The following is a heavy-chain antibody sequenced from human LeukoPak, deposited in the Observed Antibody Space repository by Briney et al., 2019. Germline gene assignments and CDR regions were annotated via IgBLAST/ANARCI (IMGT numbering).Heavy chain of an antibody. CDR2: INPNSGGT. D-gene: IGHD5-18*01. CDR3: AREYSYGHGAFDI. J-gene: IGHJ3*02. CDR1: GYTFTGYY. V-gene: IGHV1-2*06. Sequence: ASVKVSCKASGYTFTGYYMHWVRQAPGQGLEWMGRINPNSGGTNYARKFQGRVTMTRDTSISTAYMELSRLRSDDTAVYYCAREYSYGHGAFDIWGQGTMVTVSS.